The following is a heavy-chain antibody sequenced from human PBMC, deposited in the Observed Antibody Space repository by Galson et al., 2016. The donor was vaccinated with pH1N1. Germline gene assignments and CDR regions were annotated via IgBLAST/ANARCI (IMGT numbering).Heavy chain of an antibody. D-gene: IGHD2/OR15-2a*01. CDR3: ARALRPDSIPSEAFDI. CDR2: ISPYSGNT. CDR1: GYTFTIYG. J-gene: IGHJ3*02. V-gene: IGHV1-18*01. Sequence: SVKVSCKASGYTFTIYGISWVRQAPGQGLEWMGWISPYSGNTKYAQKVQGRVTMTTEKSTGTSYMELRSLTSDDTAVYFCARALRPDSIPSEAFDIWGQGTMVTVSS.